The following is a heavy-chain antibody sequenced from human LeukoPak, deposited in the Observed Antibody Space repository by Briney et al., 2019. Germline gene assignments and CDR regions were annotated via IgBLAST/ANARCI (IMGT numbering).Heavy chain of an antibody. CDR3: PSVGGYCSSTSCYYRY. Sequence: SVKLSCKASGGTFSSYAISSVRQAPGQGLEWMGGIIPIFGTANYAQKFQGRVTITADESTSTAYMELSSLRSEDTAVYYCPSVGGYCSSTSCYYRYWGQGPLVTVSS. CDR2: IIPIFGTA. D-gene: IGHD2-2*01. V-gene: IGHV1-69*13. J-gene: IGHJ4*02. CDR1: GGTFSSYA.